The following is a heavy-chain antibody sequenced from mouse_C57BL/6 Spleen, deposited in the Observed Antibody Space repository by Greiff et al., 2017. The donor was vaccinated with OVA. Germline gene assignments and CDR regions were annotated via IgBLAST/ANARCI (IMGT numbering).Heavy chain of an antibody. V-gene: IGHV5-17*01. D-gene: IGHD2-1*01. CDR2: ISSGSSTI. Sequence: EVKVVESGGGLVKPGGSLKLSCAASGFTFSDYGMHWVRQAPEKGLEWVAYISSGSSTIYYADTVKGRFTISRDNAKNTLFLQMTSLRSEDTAMYYCARANYYGNFHAMDYWGQGTSVTVSS. CDR1: GFTFSDYG. CDR3: ARANYYGNFHAMDY. J-gene: IGHJ4*01.